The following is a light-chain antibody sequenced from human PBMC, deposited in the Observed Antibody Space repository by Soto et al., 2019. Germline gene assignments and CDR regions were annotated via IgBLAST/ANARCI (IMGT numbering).Light chain of an antibody. CDR3: QQSYSTPPT. V-gene: IGKV1-39*01. CDR1: QSISSY. J-gene: IGKJ1*01. CDR2: AAS. Sequence: IQVIPSSTSLSASLGDRGTLPCPPSQSISSYLNWYQQKPGKAPKLLIYAASSLQSGVPSRFSGSGSGTDFTLTISSLQPEDFATYYCQQSYSTPPTFGQGTKV.